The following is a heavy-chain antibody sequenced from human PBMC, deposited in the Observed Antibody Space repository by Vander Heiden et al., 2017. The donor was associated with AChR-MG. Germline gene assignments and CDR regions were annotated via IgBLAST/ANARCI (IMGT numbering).Heavy chain of an antibody. V-gene: IGHV1-69*01. Sequence: QVQLVQSGAEVKKPGSSVQVSCKASGGNFSSYAISWVRQAPGQGLEWMGGIIPIFGTANYAQKFQGRVTITADESTSTAYMELSSLRSEDTAVYYCASSGNDCSGGSCSSIDYWGQGTLVTVSS. J-gene: IGHJ4*02. CDR2: IIPIFGTA. CDR1: GGNFSSYA. CDR3: ASSGNDCSGGSCSSIDY. D-gene: IGHD2-15*01.